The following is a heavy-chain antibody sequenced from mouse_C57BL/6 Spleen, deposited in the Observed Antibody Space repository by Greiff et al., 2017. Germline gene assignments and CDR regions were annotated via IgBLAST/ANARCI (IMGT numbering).Heavy chain of an antibody. CDR2: INPNNGGT. Sequence: VQLQQSGPELVKPGASVKISCKASGYTFTDYYMNWVKQSHGQSLEWIGDINPNNGGTSYNQKFKGKATLTVDKSSSTAYMELRSLTSEDSAVDYCALITTVVGNFDVWGTGTTVTVSS. CDR3: ALITTVVGNFDV. CDR1: GYTFTDYY. D-gene: IGHD1-1*01. J-gene: IGHJ1*03. V-gene: IGHV1-26*01.